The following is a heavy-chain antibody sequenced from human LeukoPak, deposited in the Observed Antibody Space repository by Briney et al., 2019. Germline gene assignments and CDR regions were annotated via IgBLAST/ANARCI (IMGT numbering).Heavy chain of an antibody. Sequence: GASVKVSCKASGGTFSSYAISWVRQAPAQGLEWMGGIIPIFGTANYAQKFQGRVTITADESTSTAYMELSSPRSEDTAVYYCATSRGSCSSTSCYYHYYMDVWGKGTTVTVSS. D-gene: IGHD2-2*01. V-gene: IGHV1-69*13. CDR1: GGTFSSYA. CDR3: ATSRGSCSSTSCYYHYYMDV. J-gene: IGHJ6*03. CDR2: IIPIFGTA.